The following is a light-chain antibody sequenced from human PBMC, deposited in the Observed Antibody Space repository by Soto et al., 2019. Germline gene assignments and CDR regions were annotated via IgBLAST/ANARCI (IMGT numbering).Light chain of an antibody. CDR3: GAWDSSLSAGV. CDR1: SPNVGNNP. J-gene: IGLJ2*01. V-gene: IGLV1-51*01. Sequence: QSVLTQPPSVSAAPGQRITISCSGSSPNVGNNPVSWYQHLPGTAPKLLIYDNNKRPSGIPDRFSGSKFGTSATLGITGLQTGDEADYYCGAWDSSLSAGVFGGGTKVTVL. CDR2: DNN.